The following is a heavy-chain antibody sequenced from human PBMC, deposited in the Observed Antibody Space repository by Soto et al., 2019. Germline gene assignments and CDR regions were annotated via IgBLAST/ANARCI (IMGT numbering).Heavy chain of an antibody. CDR2: ISGSRGYT. CDR1: GFTFSSYA. D-gene: IGHD2-15*01. Sequence: EVQLLESGGGLVQPGGSLRLSCAASGFTFSSYAMSWVRQAPWKGLEWVSVISGSRGYTYYADSVKGRFTISRDNSKHPLDRQMNSLRAEDTAVYYGAKCTVVVVAATRGGYFDYWGQGILVTVSS. J-gene: IGHJ4*02. CDR3: AKCTVVVVAATRGGYFDY. V-gene: IGHV3-23*01.